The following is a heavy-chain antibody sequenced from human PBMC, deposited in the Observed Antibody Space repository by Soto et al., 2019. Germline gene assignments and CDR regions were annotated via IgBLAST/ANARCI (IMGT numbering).Heavy chain of an antibody. CDR1: GFTFSSYG. V-gene: IGHV3-33*01. Sequence: GGSLRLSCAASGFTFSSYGMHWVRQAPGKGLEWVAVIWYDGSNKYYADSVKGRFTISRDNSKNTLYLQMNSLRAEDTAVYYCARDQSDSSGPYNWFDPWGQGTLVTVSS. D-gene: IGHD3-22*01. J-gene: IGHJ5*02. CDR2: IWYDGSNK. CDR3: ARDQSDSSGPYNWFDP.